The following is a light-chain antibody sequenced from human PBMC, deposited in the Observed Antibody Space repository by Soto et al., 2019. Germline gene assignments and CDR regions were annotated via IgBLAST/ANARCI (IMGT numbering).Light chain of an antibody. J-gene: IGLJ2*01. CDR2: DDS. CDR1: SSNVGGYNY. CDR3: SSYTSSSSGV. V-gene: IGLV2-14*01. Sequence: QSALTQPASVSGSPGQSITISCTGTSSNVGGYNYVSWYQQHPGKAPKLMICDDSNRPSGVSNRFSGSKSGITASLSISGLQAEDEADYYCSSYTSSSSGVFGGGTKLTVL.